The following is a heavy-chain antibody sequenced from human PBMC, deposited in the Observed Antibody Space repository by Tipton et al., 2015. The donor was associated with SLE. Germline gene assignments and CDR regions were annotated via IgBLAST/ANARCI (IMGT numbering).Heavy chain of an antibody. CDR2: IYFDGNS. CDR3: ARTLGAIAHTVYDAFDI. CDR1: GGSIGPYY. Sequence: TLSLTCTVSGGSIGPYYWHWIRQSPGKALEWIGYIYFDGNSNGRGNYNPSLKSRVTMSVDPSKMQFSLRLTSVTAADTAVYYCARTLGAIAHTVYDAFDIWGQGKMVTVSS. D-gene: IGHD1-26*01. V-gene: IGHV4-59*07. J-gene: IGHJ3*02.